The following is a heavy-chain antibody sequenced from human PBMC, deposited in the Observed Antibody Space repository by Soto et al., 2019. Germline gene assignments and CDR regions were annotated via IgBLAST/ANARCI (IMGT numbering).Heavy chain of an antibody. CDR1: TYIFTTYF. CDR2: IYPRDGGT. Sequence: QVQLVQSGAEVKKPGASVILSCKASTYIFTTYFIHWVRQAPGQGLEYMGIIYPRDGGTGSPQKFQGRISMTRDTSTATVYMALSSLTSEDTAVYFCVAEVPHTCKFDSWGQGTLVTVSS. V-gene: IGHV1-46*01. CDR3: VAEVPHTCKFDS. J-gene: IGHJ4*02.